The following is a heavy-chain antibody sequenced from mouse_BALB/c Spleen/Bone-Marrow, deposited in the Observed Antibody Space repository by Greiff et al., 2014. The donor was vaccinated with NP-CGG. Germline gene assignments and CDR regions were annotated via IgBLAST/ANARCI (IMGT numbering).Heavy chain of an antibody. CDR1: GFNIEDVY. J-gene: IGHJ3*01. CDR2: IDPANGNS. Sequence: EVKLQESGAELVKPGASVKLSCSGSGFNIEDVYMYYLKQRPEQGLEWIGRIDPANGNSEYAPKFRGKATITAGTSSNTAYLQLSSLTSEDTAVYYCATFINGYPWFAYWGQGTLVTVSA. D-gene: IGHD1-2*01. V-gene: IGHV14-3*02. CDR3: ATFINGYPWFAY.